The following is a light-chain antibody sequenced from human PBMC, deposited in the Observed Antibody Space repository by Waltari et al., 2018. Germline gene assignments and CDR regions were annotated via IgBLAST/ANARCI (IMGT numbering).Light chain of an antibody. Sequence: EIVLTQSPATLSLSPGERATLSCRSSQSVSSYLAWYPQKVGQAPRLLIYDASNRATGIPARFSGSGSGTDFTFTISSLEPEDFAVYCCLQRSSGPWTFGQGTKVEIK. V-gene: IGKV3-11*01. CDR3: LQRSSGPWT. CDR1: QSVSSY. CDR2: DAS. J-gene: IGKJ1*01.